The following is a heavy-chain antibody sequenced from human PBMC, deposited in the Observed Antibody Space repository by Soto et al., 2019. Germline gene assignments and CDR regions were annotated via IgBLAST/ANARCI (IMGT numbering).Heavy chain of an antibody. CDR2: IYYSGST. V-gene: IGHV4-30-4*01. D-gene: IGHD6-13*01. CDR3: ARARIAAAGNFDY. J-gene: IGHJ4*02. Sequence: PSETLFLTCTVSGGSIISGDYYWVCMGQPPGNGLEWIGYIYYSGSTYYNPSLKSRVTISVDTSKNQFSLKLSSVTAADTAVYYCARARIAAAGNFDYWGQGTLVTVSS. CDR1: GGSIISGDYY.